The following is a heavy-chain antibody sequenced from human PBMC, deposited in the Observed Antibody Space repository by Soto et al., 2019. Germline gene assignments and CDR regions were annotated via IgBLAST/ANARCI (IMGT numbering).Heavy chain of an antibody. CDR2: IDYSEST. CDR3: ASPAPARRHDAFEI. Sequence: SETLSLTCTVSGGSINNYYWGWIRQPPGKGLERIGSIDYSESTYYNPSLKSRVTMSADTSKNQFSLNLSSVTAADTAVYYCASPAPARRHDAFEIWGHGTMVTVSS. J-gene: IGHJ3*02. D-gene: IGHD2-15*01. V-gene: IGHV4-39*01. CDR1: GGSINNYY.